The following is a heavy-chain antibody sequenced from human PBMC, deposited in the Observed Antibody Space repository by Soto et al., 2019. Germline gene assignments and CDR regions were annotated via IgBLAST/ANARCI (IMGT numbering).Heavy chain of an antibody. D-gene: IGHD2-2*01. J-gene: IGHJ6*02. V-gene: IGHV1-69*05. CDR2: IIPIFGTA. CDR1: GGTFSSYA. CDR3: ARVFLSCISTRSLPRYYYCIDV. Sequence: QVQLVQSGAEVKKPGSSVKVSCKASGGTFSSYAISWVRQAPGQGLEWMGGIIPIFGTANYAQQFQGRLRITPNASTCTAYMQLSSLTSQVTAVYYCARVFLSCISTRSLPRYYYCIDVWGQGTTLTFSS.